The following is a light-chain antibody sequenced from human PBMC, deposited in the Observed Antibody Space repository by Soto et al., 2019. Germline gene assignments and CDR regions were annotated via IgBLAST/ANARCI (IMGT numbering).Light chain of an antibody. CDR2: AAS. V-gene: IGKV1-39*01. J-gene: IGKJ2*01. Sequence: DIQMTQSPSSLSASVGDRVAISCRASQNINNYLNWYQQKPGKAHKLLIFAASTLHSGVPSRFSGSGAGTDFTLTISSLQPEDFGTYYCQQTYRTPMYTFGQGTKLEIK. CDR1: QNINNY. CDR3: QQTYRTPMYT.